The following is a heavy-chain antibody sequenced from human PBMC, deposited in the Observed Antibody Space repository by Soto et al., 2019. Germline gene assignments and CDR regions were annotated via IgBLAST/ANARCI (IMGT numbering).Heavy chain of an antibody. CDR3: ARDQDVSNFHGMDV. Sequence: QVQLVQSGAEVKKPGSSVKVSCKASGGTFSSYAISWVRQAPGQGLEWMGGIIPIFGTANYAQKFQGRVTIPADESTSTAYMERSSLRSEDTAVYYCARDQDVSNFHGMDVWGQGPTVTVSS. J-gene: IGHJ6*02. V-gene: IGHV1-69*12. CDR2: IIPIFGTA. CDR1: GGTFSSYA. D-gene: IGHD4-4*01.